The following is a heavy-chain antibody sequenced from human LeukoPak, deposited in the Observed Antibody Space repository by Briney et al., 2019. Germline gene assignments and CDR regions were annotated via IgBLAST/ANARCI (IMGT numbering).Heavy chain of an antibody. CDR1: GFTFSNYG. J-gene: IGHJ4*02. V-gene: IGHV3-30*02. CDR2: IRYDGSEK. CDR3: AKGKDYYLDY. Sequence: PGGSLRLSCTASGFTFSNYGMHWVRQAPGKGLEGVASIRYDGSEKYYADSVKGRITISRDNSKNTLYVQMNSLRAEDTAVYYCAKGKDYYLDYWGQGTLVTVSS. D-gene: IGHD3-10*01.